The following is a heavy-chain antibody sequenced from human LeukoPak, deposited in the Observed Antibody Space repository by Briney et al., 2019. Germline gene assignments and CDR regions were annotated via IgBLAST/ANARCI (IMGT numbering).Heavy chain of an antibody. CDR3: ARDRSYGSFDF. CDR2: INWNGGST. V-gene: IGHV3-20*01. D-gene: IGHD5-18*01. J-gene: IGHJ4*02. Sequence: GGSLRLSCAASGFTVSSYDMNWVRQAPGKGLEWVSGINWNGGSTFYADSVKGRFTISRDNAKNALYLQMNSLTVEDTALYHCARDRSYGSFDFWGQGTLVTVSS. CDR1: GFTVSSYD.